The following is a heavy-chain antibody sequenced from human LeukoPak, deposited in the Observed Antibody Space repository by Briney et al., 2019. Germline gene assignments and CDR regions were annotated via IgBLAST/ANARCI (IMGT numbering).Heavy chain of an antibody. J-gene: IGHJ6*02. V-gene: IGHV1-69*04. CDR1: GGTFSSYA. CDR2: IIPILGIA. D-gene: IGHD4-17*01. CDR3: TSPIHNGDYDYYYGMDV. Sequence: SVKVSCKASGGTFSSYAISWVRQAPGQGLEWMGRIIPILGIANYAQKFQGRVTITADKSASTAYMELSSLRSEDTAVYYCTSPIHNGDYDYYYGMDVWGQGTTVTVSS.